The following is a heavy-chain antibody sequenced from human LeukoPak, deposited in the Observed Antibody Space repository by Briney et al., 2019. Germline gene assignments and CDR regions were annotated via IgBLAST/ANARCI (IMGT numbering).Heavy chain of an antibody. J-gene: IGHJ4*02. D-gene: IGHD1-26*01. Sequence: SETLSLTCTVSGGSISSYYWSWIRQPPGKGLEWIGYIYYSGSTNYNPSLKSRVTISVDTSKNKFSLKLSSVTAAETAVYYCARVGVGALDYWGQGTLVTVSS. CDR3: ARVGVGALDY. CDR2: IYYSGST. V-gene: IGHV4-59*01. CDR1: GGSISSYY.